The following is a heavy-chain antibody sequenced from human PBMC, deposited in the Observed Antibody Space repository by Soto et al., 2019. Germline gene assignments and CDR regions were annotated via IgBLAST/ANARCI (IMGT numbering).Heavy chain of an antibody. CDR1: GFTFSGSA. CDR2: IRSKANSYAT. V-gene: IGHV3-73*01. CDR3: TRPHNSSPNRPALDV. Sequence: GGSLRLSCAASGFTFSGSAMHWVRQASGKGLEWVGRIRSKANSYATAYAASVKGRFTISRDDSKNTAYLQMNSLKTEDTAVYYCTRPHNSSPNRPALDVWGKGTTVTVSS. D-gene: IGHD6-19*01. J-gene: IGHJ6*04.